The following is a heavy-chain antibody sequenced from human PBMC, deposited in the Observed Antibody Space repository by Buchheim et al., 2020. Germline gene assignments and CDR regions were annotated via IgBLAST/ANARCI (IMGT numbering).Heavy chain of an antibody. J-gene: IGHJ6*02. D-gene: IGHD2-21*02. V-gene: IGHV3-30*18. CDR2: ISYDGSNK. CDR3: AKDGVVTAIYGMDV. CDR1: GFTFSSYG. Sequence: QVQLVESGGGVVQPGRSLRLSCAASGFTFSSYGMHWVRQAPGKGLEWVAVISYDGSNKYYADSVKGRFTISRDNSKNTLYLQMNSLRAGDTAVYYCAKDGVVTAIYGMDVWGQGTT.